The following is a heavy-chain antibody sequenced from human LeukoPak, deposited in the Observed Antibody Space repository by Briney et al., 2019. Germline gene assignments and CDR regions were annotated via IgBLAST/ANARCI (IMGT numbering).Heavy chain of an antibody. CDR3: ARDIYYYDSSGYYFPGGSDY. CDR1: GFTFTRYA. V-gene: IGHV3-48*03. CDR2: ISSGGSTI. J-gene: IGHJ4*02. Sequence: QPGGSLRLSCIASGFTFTRYAMHWVRQAPGKGLEWVSYISSGGSTIYYADSVKGRFTISRDNAKNSLYLQMNSLRAEDTAVYYCARDIYYYDSSGYYFPGGSDYWGQGTLVTVSS. D-gene: IGHD3-22*01.